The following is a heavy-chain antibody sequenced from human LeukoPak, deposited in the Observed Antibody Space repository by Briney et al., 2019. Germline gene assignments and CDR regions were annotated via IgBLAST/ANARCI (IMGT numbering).Heavy chain of an antibody. CDR2: IIPIFGTA. V-gene: IGHV1-69*13. D-gene: IGHD2-21*01. Sequence: ASVKVSCKASGGTFSSYTISWVRQAPGQGLEWMGGIIPIFGTANYAQKFQGRVTITADESTSTAYMELSSLRSEDTAVYYCARGGDTQGGAFDIWGQGTMVTVSS. J-gene: IGHJ3*02. CDR3: ARGGDTQGGAFDI. CDR1: GGTFSSYT.